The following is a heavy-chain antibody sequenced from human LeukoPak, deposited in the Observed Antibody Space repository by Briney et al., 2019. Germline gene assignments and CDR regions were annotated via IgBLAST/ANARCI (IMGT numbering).Heavy chain of an antibody. CDR2: NPSGGST. CDR3: SREEVVLVDTVRYQYYGMDV. CDR1: GYTFISYY. Sequence: ASVKVSCKASGYTFISYYMHWVRHAPGQGLEWMGINPSGGSTSYAQKFQDRVTMTRDTSTSRVYIELSRLNSEDTAGYYFSREEVVLVDTVRYQYYGMDVWSQGTTVTVSS. V-gene: IGHV1-46*01. J-gene: IGHJ6*02. D-gene: IGHD5-18*01.